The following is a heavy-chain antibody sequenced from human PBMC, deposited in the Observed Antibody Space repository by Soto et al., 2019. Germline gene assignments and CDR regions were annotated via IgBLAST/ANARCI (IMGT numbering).Heavy chain of an antibody. CDR2: IYYSGST. CDR1: GGSISSGAYY. Sequence: QVPLQESGPGLVKPSQTLSLTCTVSGGSISSGAYYWSWVRQPPGKGLEWIGYIYYSGSTYYNPSLKSRVTISVDTSKNQFSLKLSSVTATDTAVYYCARDNYGDTYYFDYWGQGTLVTVSS. J-gene: IGHJ4*02. D-gene: IGHD4-17*01. CDR3: ARDNYGDTYYFDY. V-gene: IGHV4-30-4*01.